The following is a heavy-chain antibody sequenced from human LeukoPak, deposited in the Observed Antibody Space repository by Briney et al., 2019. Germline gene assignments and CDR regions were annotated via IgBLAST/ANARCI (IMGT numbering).Heavy chain of an antibody. V-gene: IGHV3-21*01. J-gene: IGHJ4*02. Sequence: GGSLRLSCEASGFTFSAYHMHWVRQAPGRGLEWVSSITTTSNSIQYADSVEGRFTISRDNAKNSLYLQMNSLRAEDTAVYYCAGEYITSSEGWNYWGQGTLVTVSS. D-gene: IGHD3-10*01. CDR1: GFTFSAYH. CDR2: ITTTSNSI. CDR3: AGEYITSSEGWNY.